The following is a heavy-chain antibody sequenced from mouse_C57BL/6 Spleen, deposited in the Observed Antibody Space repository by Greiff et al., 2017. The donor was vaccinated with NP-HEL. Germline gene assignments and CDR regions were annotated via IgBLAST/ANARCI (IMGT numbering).Heavy chain of an antibody. Sequence: EVKVVESGGGLVKPGGSLKLSCAASGFTFSDYGMHWVRQAPEKGLEWVAYISSGSSTIYYADTVKGRFTISRDNAKNTLFLQMTSLRSEDTAMYYCARPGGGYAMDYWGQGTSVTVSS. CDR3: ARPGGGYAMDY. CDR1: GFTFSDYG. J-gene: IGHJ4*01. CDR2: ISSGSSTI. V-gene: IGHV5-17*01.